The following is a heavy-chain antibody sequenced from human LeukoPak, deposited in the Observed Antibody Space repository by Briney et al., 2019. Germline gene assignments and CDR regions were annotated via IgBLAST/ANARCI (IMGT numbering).Heavy chain of an antibody. J-gene: IGHJ4*02. CDR1: GFTFSSYS. CDR2: ISSSSSYI. CDR3: ARGSMRYFDY. V-gene: IGHV3-21*01. Sequence: KPGGSLRRSCAASGFTFSSYSMNWVRQAPGKGLEWVSSISSSSSYIYYADSVKGRFTISRDNAKNSLYLQMNSLRAEDTAVYYCARGSMRYFDYWGQGTLVTVSS.